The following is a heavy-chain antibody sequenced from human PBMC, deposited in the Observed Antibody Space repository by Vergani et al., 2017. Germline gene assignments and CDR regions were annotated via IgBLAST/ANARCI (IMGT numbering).Heavy chain of an antibody. V-gene: IGHV3-66*02. D-gene: IGHD4-17*01. CDR3: ARGMTTETTDLDGFDI. CDR1: SFSVSSHY. J-gene: IGHJ3*02. CDR2: INIGGRT. Sequence: LVESGGGLVQPGGSLRLSCAASSFSVSSHYMTWVRQAPGKGLEGVSTINIGGRTSYADSVKGRLTLTRDDSKNTLHLQMNSLRTEDTAVYYCARGMTTETTDLDGFDIWGQGTMVSVSS.